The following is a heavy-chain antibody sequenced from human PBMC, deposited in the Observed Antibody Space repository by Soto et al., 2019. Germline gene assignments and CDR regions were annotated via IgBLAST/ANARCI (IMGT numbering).Heavy chain of an antibody. D-gene: IGHD3-3*01. J-gene: IGHJ3*02. Sequence: QVQLVQSGAEVKKPGSSVKVSCKASGGTFSSYAISWVRQAPGQGLEWMGGIIPIFGTANYAQKFQGRVTITADESTSTAYMELSSLRSEDTAVYYCARERNRSLYDFWCGPDAFDIWGQGTMVTVSS. CDR3: ARERNRSLYDFWCGPDAFDI. CDR2: IIPIFGTA. V-gene: IGHV1-69*01. CDR1: GGTFSSYA.